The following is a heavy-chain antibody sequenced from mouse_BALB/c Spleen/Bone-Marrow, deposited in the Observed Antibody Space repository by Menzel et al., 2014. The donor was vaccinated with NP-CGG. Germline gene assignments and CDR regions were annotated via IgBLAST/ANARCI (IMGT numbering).Heavy chain of an antibody. CDR3: TRDQTGYFAY. Sequence: EVHLVESGGGLVKPGGSLKLSCAASGFTFXSYTMSWVRQTPEKRLEWVATISSGGSYTYYPDSVKGRFTISRDNAKNTLYLQMSSLKSEDTAMYYCTRDQTGYFAYWGQGTLVTVSA. CDR1: GFTFXSYT. J-gene: IGHJ3*01. CDR2: ISSGGSYT. V-gene: IGHV5-6-4*01. D-gene: IGHD4-1*01.